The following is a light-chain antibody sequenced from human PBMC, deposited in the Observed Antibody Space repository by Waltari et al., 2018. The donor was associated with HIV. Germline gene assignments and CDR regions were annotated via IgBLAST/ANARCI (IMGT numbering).Light chain of an antibody. J-gene: IGLJ3*02. CDR1: NSDIGYYNY. CDR3: SSLTNSATLSVL. CDR2: EVS. Sequence: QFALTQPASVSGSPGQSITVSCTGTNSDIGYYNYVSWYQQHPGKAPKLIIYEVSNRPSGVSNRFSGSKSGNTASLTISGLQAKDEADYFCSSLTNSATLSVLFGGGTKLTVL. V-gene: IGLV2-14*01.